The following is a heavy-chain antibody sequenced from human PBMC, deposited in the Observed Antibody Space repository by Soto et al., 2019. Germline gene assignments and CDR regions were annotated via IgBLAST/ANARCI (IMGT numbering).Heavy chain of an antibody. D-gene: IGHD3-22*01. Sequence: PSGKVSCTASGYTFTDYYRHWVRQAPGQGLEWMGWINANSGSTNYAQRFQGRVTMTRDTSISTAYMELSRLRSDDTAVYYCARGYDSSGYNNWFDPWGQGTLGTVSS. CDR3: ARGYDSSGYNNWFDP. CDR1: GYTFTDYY. J-gene: IGHJ5*02. V-gene: IGHV1-2*02. CDR2: INANSGST.